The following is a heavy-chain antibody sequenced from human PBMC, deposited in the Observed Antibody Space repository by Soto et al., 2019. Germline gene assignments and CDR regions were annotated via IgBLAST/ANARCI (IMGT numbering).Heavy chain of an antibody. CDR3: AKVGWI. V-gene: IGHV3-23*01. CDR2: ISDSGDAT. J-gene: IGHJ4*02. Sequence: EVKLLESGGGLLQPGGSLRLSCEASGLTFSSHAMTWVRQAPGKGLQWVSTISDSGDATYYADSVKGRFSISRDNSKNTLYLQMNSLRAEDTAVYYCAKVGWIGGQGTLVTVSS. CDR1: GLTFSSHA. D-gene: IGHD2-2*03.